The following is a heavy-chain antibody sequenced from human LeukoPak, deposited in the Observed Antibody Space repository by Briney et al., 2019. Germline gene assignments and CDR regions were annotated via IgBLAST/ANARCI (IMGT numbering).Heavy chain of an antibody. J-gene: IGHJ4*02. V-gene: IGHV4-4*02. CDR3: ARHIGIAGLRGFDY. CDR2: IYHSGTT. CDR1: GGSISSNW. D-gene: IGHD6-19*01. Sequence: PSETLSLTCAVSGGSISSNWWSWVRQPPGKGLEWIGEIYHSGTTNSDPSLKSRVTISVDTSKNQFSLKLTSVTAADTAVYYCARHIGIAGLRGFDYWGQGTLVTISS.